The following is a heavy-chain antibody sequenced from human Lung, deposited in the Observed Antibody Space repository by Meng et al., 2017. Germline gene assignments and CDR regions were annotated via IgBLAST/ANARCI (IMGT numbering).Heavy chain of an antibody. CDR3: TNDRLNH. CDR1: GFTFTDHW. J-gene: IGHJ1*01. D-gene: IGHD1-1*01. V-gene: IGHV3-74*01. CDR2: INRDGTKP. Sequence: GGSWGGLSLRGGFLILSCAASGFTFTDHWMHWVRQGPGKGLVWVSRINRDGTKPTYADSVKGRFTISRDNAKNTLYLQMNNLRAEDTAFYYCTNDRLNHWGQGALVTVSS.